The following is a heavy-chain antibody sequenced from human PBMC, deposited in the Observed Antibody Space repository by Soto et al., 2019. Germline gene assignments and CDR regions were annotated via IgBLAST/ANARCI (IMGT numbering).Heavy chain of an antibody. D-gene: IGHD4-17*01. J-gene: IGHJ4*02. CDR3: AAYGETAY. CDR1: GFTFSNYN. V-gene: IGHV3-48*02. Sequence: GGSLRLSCAASGFTFSNYNMSWVRQAPGKGLEWVSYISRTSAIYYADSVRGRFTISRDNAKSSLYLQMNGLRDGDTAVYYCAAYGETAYWGQGTLVTVSS. CDR2: ISRTSAI.